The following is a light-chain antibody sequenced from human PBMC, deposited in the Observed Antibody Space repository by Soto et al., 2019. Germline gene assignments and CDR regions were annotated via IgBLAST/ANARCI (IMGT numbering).Light chain of an antibody. V-gene: IGKV1-5*01. CDR2: DAS. Sequence: DIQMTQSPSTLSASVGDRVTITCRASQSISRWLAWYQQKPGRAPNVLIYDASSLESGVPSRFSGGGYGTEFNLTISSLQPDDFATYYCQQYESFLTFGQGTKVEIK. CDR1: QSISRW. CDR3: QQYESFLT. J-gene: IGKJ1*01.